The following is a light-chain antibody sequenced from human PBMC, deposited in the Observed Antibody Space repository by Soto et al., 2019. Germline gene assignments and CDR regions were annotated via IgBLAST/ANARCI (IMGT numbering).Light chain of an antibody. J-gene: IGLJ1*01. CDR2: DVS. CDR1: SSDVGGYNY. Sequence: PNQPASWSGSTAQSITISCTGTSSDVGGYNYVSWYQQHPGKAPKLMIYDVSNRPSGVSNRFSGSKSGNTASLTISGLQAEDEDDYYCSSYTSSSTFIFGTGNKVTVL. V-gene: IGLV2-14*01. CDR3: SSYTSSSTFI.